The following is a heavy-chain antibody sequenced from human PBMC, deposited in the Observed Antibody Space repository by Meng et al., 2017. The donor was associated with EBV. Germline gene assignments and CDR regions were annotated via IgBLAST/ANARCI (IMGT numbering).Heavy chain of an antibody. CDR3: ASESGRGYTPDY. D-gene: IGHD3-10*01. J-gene: IGHJ4*02. CDR1: GGPFRYYA. CDR2: FLPRLGAP. Sequence: VELVQAAAVVKEPGSSVKVSCKTSGGPFRYYAISWVRQAPGQGLEWLGGFLPRLGAPNYAQKFHGRVKITADESTSTHYMDLSSLRSEDTAIYYCASESGRGYTPDYWGQGTLVTVSS. V-gene: IGHV1-69*01.